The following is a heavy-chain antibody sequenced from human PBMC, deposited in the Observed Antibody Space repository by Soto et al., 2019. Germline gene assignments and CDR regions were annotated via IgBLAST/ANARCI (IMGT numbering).Heavy chain of an antibody. CDR3: VRQGIDYVHCLADV. D-gene: IGHD4-17*01. CDR1: SGPSRSYN. CDR2: VYYTGDT. V-gene: IGHV4-59*08. J-gene: IGHJ6*02. Sequence: QVQLQQSGPRLVKPSETLSLTCTVSSGPSRSYNWGWIRQSPRRGLEWIGYVYYTGDTAYNPSLKSRATISADTSTNNISLILSSLTAADSAVYYCVRQGIDYVHCLADVWSQGTTVTVSS.